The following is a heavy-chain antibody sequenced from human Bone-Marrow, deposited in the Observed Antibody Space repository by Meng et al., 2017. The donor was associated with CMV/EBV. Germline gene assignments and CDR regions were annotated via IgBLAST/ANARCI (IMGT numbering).Heavy chain of an antibody. D-gene: IGHD6-13*01. V-gene: IGHV1-2*02. CDR2: INPNSGGT. CDR3: ARGPWRGSTPANDAFDI. CDR1: GYTFTGYY. J-gene: IGHJ3*02. Sequence: ASVKVSCKASGYTFTGYYIHWVRQAPGQGLEWMGWINPNSGGTNYAQKFQGRVTMTRDTSISTAYMELSRLRSDDTAVYYCARGPWRGSTPANDAFDIWGQGTMVTVSS.